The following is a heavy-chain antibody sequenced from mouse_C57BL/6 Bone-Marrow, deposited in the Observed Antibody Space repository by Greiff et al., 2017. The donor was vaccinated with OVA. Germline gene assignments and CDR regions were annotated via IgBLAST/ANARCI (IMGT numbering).Heavy chain of an antibody. V-gene: IGHV5-17*01. Sequence: EVQLVESGGGLVKPGGSLKLSCAASGFTFSDYGMHWVRQAPEQGLEWVAYISSGSSTIYYADTVKGRFTISRDNAKNTLFLQMTSLRSEDTAMYYCARRIYYPWYFDVWGTGTTVTVSS. CDR2: ISSGSSTI. D-gene: IGHD2-1*01. CDR3: ARRIYYPWYFDV. J-gene: IGHJ1*03. CDR1: GFTFSDYG.